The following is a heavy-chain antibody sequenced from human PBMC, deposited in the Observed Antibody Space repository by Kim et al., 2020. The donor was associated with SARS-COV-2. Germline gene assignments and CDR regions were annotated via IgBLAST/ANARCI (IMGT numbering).Heavy chain of an antibody. J-gene: IGHJ4*02. D-gene: IGHD3-10*01. Sequence: GGSLRLSCAASGFTFSSYAMHWVRQAPGKGLEWVAVISYDGSNKYYVDSVKVRFTISRDNSKNTLYPQMNSLRAEDTAVYYCARPTSQTGITMVQGVGYDSMSCGYWGQGTLVTVSS. CDR3: ARPTSQTGITMVQGVGYDSMSCGY. CDR1: GFTFSSYA. V-gene: IGHV3-30*04. CDR2: ISYDGSNK.